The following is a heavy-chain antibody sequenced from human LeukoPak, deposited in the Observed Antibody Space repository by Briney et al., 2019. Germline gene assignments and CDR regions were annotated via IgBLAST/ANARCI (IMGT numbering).Heavy chain of an antibody. V-gene: IGHV3-7*05. Sequence: GGSLRLSCTASGFTFPSYWMSWVRQAPGKGLEWVADIKQDGNEKYYVDSVKGRFTISRDNAKNSLYLQMNSLRAEDTAVYYCARASMRMTTAGLVDYWGQGTLVTVSS. CDR3: ARASMRMTTAGLVDY. CDR1: GFTFPSYW. D-gene: IGHD6-13*01. J-gene: IGHJ4*02. CDR2: IKQDGNEK.